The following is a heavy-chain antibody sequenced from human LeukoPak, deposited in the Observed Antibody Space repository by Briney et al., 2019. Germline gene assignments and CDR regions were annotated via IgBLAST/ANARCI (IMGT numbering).Heavy chain of an antibody. CDR2: IYHSGST. CDR3: ARAEGFSMVRGVIIESVDY. D-gene: IGHD3-10*01. J-gene: IGHJ4*02. CDR1: GGSISSSNW. Sequence: SETLSLTCAVSGGSISSSNWWSWVRQPPGKGLEWIGEIYHSGSTNYNPSFKSRVTISVDTSKNQFSLKLSSVTAADTAVYYCARAEGFSMVRGVIIESVDYWGQGTLVTVSS. V-gene: IGHV4-4*02.